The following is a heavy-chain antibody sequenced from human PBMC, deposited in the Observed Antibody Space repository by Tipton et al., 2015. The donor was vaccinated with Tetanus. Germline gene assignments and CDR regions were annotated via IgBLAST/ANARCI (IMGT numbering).Heavy chain of an antibody. CDR2: DSGYSGNT. Sequence: QVQLVQSGAEVKRPGASVKVSCKASGYTFTKYGINWVRQAPGQGLEWMGWDSGYSGNTNYAQKLQGRVTMTTDTSTNTAYMELRSLTSDDTAVYFCARLVKRWLVPEDYWGQGTLVAVSS. J-gene: IGHJ4*02. CDR3: ARLVKRWLVPEDY. CDR1: GYTFTKYG. V-gene: IGHV1-18*01. D-gene: IGHD6-19*01.